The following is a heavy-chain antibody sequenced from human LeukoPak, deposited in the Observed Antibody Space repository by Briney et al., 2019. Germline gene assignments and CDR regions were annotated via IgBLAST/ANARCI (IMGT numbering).Heavy chain of an antibody. D-gene: IGHD3-10*01. CDR3: ARGGYYYGSRY. V-gene: IGHV3-48*04. CDR2: ISSSGSTI. Sequence: GGSLRLSCAASGFTFNTYGMHWVRQAPGKGLEWVSYISSSGSTIYYADSVKGRFTISRDNAKNSLYLQMNSLRAEDTAVYYCARGGYYYGSRYWGQGTLVTVSS. CDR1: GFTFNTYG. J-gene: IGHJ4*02.